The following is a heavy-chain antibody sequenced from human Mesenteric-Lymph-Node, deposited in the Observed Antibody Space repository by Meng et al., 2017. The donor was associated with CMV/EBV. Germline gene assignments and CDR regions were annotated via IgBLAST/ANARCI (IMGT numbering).Heavy chain of an antibody. J-gene: IGHJ3*02. D-gene: IGHD3-22*01. CDR1: VYTFISYD. CDR3: ARGPYYYDSSDPRGSTFDI. CDR2: MNPNSCNT. Sequence: ASVPVSFMASVYTFISYDINWVRQATGQGLEWMGLMNPNSCNTGYVQKLQGRVTMTMNNSISTAYMELSSLRAEDTAVYYCARGPYYYDSSDPRGSTFDIWGKGTMVTVSS. V-gene: IGHV1-8*01.